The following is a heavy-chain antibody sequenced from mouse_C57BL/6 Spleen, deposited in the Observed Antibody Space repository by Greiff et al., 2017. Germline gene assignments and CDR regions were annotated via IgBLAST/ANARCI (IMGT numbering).Heavy chain of an antibody. Sequence: LVESGAELVRPGASVKLSCKASGYTFTDYYINWVKQRPGQGLEWIARIYPGSGNTYYNEKFKGKATLTAEKSSSTAYMQLSSLTSEDSAVYFCAREIQAAMDYWGQGTSVTVSS. J-gene: IGHJ4*01. CDR2: IYPGSGNT. CDR1: GYTFTDYY. V-gene: IGHV1-76*01. CDR3: AREIQAAMDY.